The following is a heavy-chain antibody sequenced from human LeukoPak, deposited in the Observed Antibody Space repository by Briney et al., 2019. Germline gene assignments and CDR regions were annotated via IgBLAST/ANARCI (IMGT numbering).Heavy chain of an antibody. CDR2: INHSGST. CDR1: GGSFSGYY. J-gene: IGHJ5*02. D-gene: IGHD6-6*01. V-gene: IGHV4-34*01. Sequence: SETLSLTCAVYGGSFSGYYWSWIRQPPGKGLEWIGEINHSGSTNYNPSLKSRVTISVDTSKNQFSLKLSSVTAADTAVYYCARVTVLYSSSCWFDPWGQGTLVTVPS. CDR3: ARVTVLYSSSCWFDP.